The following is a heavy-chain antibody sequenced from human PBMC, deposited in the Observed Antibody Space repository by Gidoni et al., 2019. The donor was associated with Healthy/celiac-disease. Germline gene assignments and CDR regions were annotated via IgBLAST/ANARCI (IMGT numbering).Heavy chain of an antibody. CDR3: ARGNELRSLGAFDI. Sequence: EVQLVESGGGVVRPGGSLRLSCAASGFTFDDYGMSWVRQAPGKGLGGGSGINWKGGSKGNADSVKGRFTISRDNAKNSRYLKMNSLRAEDTALYYWARGNELRSLGAFDIGGQGTMVTVSS. J-gene: IGHJ3*02. CDR1: GFTFDDYG. CDR2: INWKGGSK. D-gene: IGHD4-17*01. V-gene: IGHV3-20*04.